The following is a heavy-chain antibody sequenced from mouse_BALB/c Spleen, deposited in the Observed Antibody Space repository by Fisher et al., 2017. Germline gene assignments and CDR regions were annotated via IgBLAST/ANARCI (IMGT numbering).Heavy chain of an antibody. J-gene: IGHJ4*01. V-gene: IGHV5-9*04. D-gene: IGHD1-2*01. Sequence: RFTISRDNAKNTLYLQMSSLRSEDTAMYYCARRLRLRGDAMDYWGQGTSVTVSS. CDR3: ARRLRLRGDAMDY.